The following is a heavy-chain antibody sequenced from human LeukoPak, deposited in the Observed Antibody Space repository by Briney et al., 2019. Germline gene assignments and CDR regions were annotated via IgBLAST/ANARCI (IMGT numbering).Heavy chain of an antibody. J-gene: IGHJ3*02. Sequence: PSQTLSLTCTVSGGSISSGGYYWSWIRQHPGKGLEWIGYIYYSGSTYYNPSLKSRVTISVDTSKNQFSLKLSSVTAADTAVYYCARGGLTVAARPDAVDIWGQGTMVTVSS. CDR2: IYYSGST. CDR3: ARGGLTVAARPDAVDI. D-gene: IGHD6-6*01. CDR1: GGSISSGGYY. V-gene: IGHV4-31*03.